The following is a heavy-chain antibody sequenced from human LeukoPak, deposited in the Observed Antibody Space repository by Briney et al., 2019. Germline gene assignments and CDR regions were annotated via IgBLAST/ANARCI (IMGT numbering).Heavy chain of an antibody. J-gene: IGHJ4*02. Sequence: GRSLRLSCAASGFTFSVYGMHWVRQAPGKGLEWVSFISYDGGNQYYADSVKGRFTISRDNSKNTLFLQVNSLRAEDTAVYYCAKEAPLGHCTGGSCYSGSYFDYWGQGTLVTVSS. D-gene: IGHD2-15*01. V-gene: IGHV3-30*18. CDR1: GFTFSVYG. CDR3: AKEAPLGHCTGGSCYSGSYFDY. CDR2: ISYDGGNQ.